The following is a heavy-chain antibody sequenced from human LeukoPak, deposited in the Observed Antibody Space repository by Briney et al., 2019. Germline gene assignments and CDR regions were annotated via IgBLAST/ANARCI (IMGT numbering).Heavy chain of an antibody. D-gene: IGHD2-15*01. CDR1: GGTFSSYA. CDR2: IIPILGIA. J-gene: IGHJ6*02. V-gene: IGHV1-69*04. CDR3: ARAGGGSLTYYYGMDV. Sequence: SVKVSCKASGGTFSSYAISWVRQAPGQGLEWMGRIIPILGIANYAQKFQGRVTITADKSTSTAYMEPSSLRSEDTAVYYCARAGGGSLTYYYGMDVWGQGTTVTVSS.